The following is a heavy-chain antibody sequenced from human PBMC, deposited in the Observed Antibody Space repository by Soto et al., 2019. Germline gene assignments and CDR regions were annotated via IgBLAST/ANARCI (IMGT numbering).Heavy chain of an antibody. J-gene: IGHJ5*02. V-gene: IGHV3-64D*08. CDR3: ARGHCSGGSCYQNWFDP. CDR2: INHNGVSR. Sequence: GGSLRLSCSASGFTFGSYAFHWVRQASGKGLEYVSAINHNGVSRYYADSVKGRFTISRDDSKNTLYLQMSSLRDEDTAVYYCARGHCSGGSCYQNWFDPWAQGTLVTVSS. D-gene: IGHD2-15*01. CDR1: GFTFGSYA.